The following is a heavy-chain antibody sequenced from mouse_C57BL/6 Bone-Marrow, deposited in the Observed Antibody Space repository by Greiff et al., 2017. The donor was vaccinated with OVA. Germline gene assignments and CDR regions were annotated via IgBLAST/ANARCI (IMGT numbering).Heavy chain of an antibody. D-gene: IGHD2-3*01. J-gene: IGHJ3*01. CDR1: GFTFSSYA. Sequence: EVHLVESGGGLVKPGGSLKLSCAASGFTFSSYAMSWVRQTPEKRLEWVATISDGGSYTYYPDNVKGRFTISRDNAKNNLYLQMSHLKSEDTAMYYCARGGYYLCAYWGQGTLVTVSA. CDR3: ARGGYYLCAY. V-gene: IGHV5-4*01. CDR2: ISDGGSYT.